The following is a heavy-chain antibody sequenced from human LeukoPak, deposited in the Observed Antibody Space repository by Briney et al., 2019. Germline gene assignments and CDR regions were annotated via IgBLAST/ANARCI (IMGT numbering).Heavy chain of an antibody. J-gene: IGHJ5*02. Sequence: PWETLSLTCSVSGASVTSGGFYWGWLRQPPGKGPEWIATIYYTWSTYYNPALKSRVSISIDTSKNQFSLRLTSVTATDTAVYHCARHSGSGSESRPFDPWGQGTLVSDSS. D-gene: IGHD3-10*01. CDR3: ARHSGSGSESRPFDP. CDR2: IYYTWST. V-gene: IGHV4-39*01. CDR1: GASVTSGGFY.